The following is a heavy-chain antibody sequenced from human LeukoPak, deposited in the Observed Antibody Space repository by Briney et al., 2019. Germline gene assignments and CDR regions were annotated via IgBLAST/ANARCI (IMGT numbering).Heavy chain of an antibody. CDR3: TRLPGDYVWGSYRFASHYFDY. CDR2: IRSKANSYAT. J-gene: IGHJ4*02. Sequence: GGSLRLSCAASGFTFSGSAMHWVRQASGKGLEWVGRIRSKANSYATAYAASVKGRFTISRDDSKNTAYLQMNSLKTEDTAVYYCTRLPGDYVWGSYRFASHYFDYWGQGTLVTVFS. D-gene: IGHD3-16*02. V-gene: IGHV3-73*01. CDR1: GFTFSGSA.